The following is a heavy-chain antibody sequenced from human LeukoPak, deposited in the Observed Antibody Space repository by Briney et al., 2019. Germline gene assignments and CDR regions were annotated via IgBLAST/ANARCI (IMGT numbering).Heavy chain of an antibody. CDR2: IYHSGST. D-gene: IGHD6-19*01. Sequence: SGTLSLTCAVSGGSISSSNWWSWVRQPPGKGLEWIGEIYHSGSTNYNPSLESRVTISVDKSKNQFSLKLSSVTAADTAVYYCARTPIAVAGKILFDYWGQGTLVTVPS. V-gene: IGHV4-4*02. J-gene: IGHJ4*02. CDR1: GGSISSSNW. CDR3: ARTPIAVAGKILFDY.